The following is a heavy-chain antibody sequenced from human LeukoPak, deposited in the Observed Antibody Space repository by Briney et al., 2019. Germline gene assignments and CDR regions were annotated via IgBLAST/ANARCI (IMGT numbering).Heavy chain of an antibody. V-gene: IGHV1-69*04. D-gene: IGHD5-24*01. CDR3: ARGDGYNFRIDY. CDR1: GGTFSSYA. J-gene: IGHJ4*02. Sequence: SVKVSCRASGGTFSSYAISWVRQAPGQGLEWMGRIIPILGIANYAQKFQGRVTITADKSTSTAYMEVSSLRSEDTAVYYCARGDGYNFRIDYWGQGTLVTVSS. CDR2: IIPILGIA.